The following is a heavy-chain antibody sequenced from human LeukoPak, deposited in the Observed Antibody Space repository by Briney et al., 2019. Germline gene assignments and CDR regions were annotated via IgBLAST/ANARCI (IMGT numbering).Heavy chain of an antibody. CDR2: MSGSRGST. CDR1: GFTFSRYA. V-gene: IGHV3-23*01. Sequence: QAGGSVRLSCAASGFTFSRYAMSWVRQAAGKGGEGVAAMSGSRGSTYYEDSVKGRFTISRDNSKNPLYLQINSLRAEDTAVYYCAKDSDASHSSSSIDRQQFTVLFDYWGHGTMVTASS. J-gene: IGHJ4*01. CDR3: AKDSDASHSSSSIDRQQFTVLFDY. D-gene: IGHD6-6*01.